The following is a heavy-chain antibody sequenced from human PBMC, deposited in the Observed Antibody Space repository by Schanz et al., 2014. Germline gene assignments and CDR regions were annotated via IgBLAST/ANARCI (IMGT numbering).Heavy chain of an antibody. D-gene: IGHD6-13*01. Sequence: EVQLLESGGGLVQPGGSLRLSCLASGFAFSSYGMNWLRQAPGKGLEWVANIKRDGSEKNYLDSVKGRFTISRDNAKNSLFLQMNSLRAEDTAVYYCATASSPVREAGAGSSFHLWGQGTLVTVSS. CDR2: IKRDGSEK. CDR3: ATASSPVREAGAGSSFHL. J-gene: IGHJ5*02. CDR1: GFAFSSYG. V-gene: IGHV3-7*01.